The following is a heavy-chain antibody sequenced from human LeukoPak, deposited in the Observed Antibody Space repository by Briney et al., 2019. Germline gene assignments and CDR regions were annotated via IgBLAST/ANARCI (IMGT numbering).Heavy chain of an antibody. V-gene: IGHV3-15*01. CDR3: TTAYYYDSSGHDY. J-gene: IGHJ4*02. CDR2: IKSKTDGGTT. D-gene: IGHD3-22*01. CDR1: GFTFSNAW. Sequence: GGSLRLSCAASGFTFSNAWMSWVRQAPGKGLEWVGRIKSKTDGGTTDYAAPVKGRFTISRDDSKNTLYLQMNSLKTEDTAVYYCTTAYYYDSSGHDYWGQGTLVTVSS.